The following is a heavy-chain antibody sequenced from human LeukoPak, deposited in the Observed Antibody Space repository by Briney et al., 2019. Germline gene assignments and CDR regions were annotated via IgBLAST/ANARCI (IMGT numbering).Heavy chain of an antibody. CDR3: AREVGCSSTSCQYYYYGMDV. CDR2: ISSSSSYI. Sequence: GGSLRLSCAASGFTFSSYSMNWVRQAPGKGLEWVSCISSSSSYIYYADSVKGRFTISRDNAKNSLYLQMNSLRAEDTAVYYCAREVGCSSTSCQYYYYGMDVWGQGTTVTVSS. V-gene: IGHV3-21*01. D-gene: IGHD2-2*01. CDR1: GFTFSSYS. J-gene: IGHJ6*02.